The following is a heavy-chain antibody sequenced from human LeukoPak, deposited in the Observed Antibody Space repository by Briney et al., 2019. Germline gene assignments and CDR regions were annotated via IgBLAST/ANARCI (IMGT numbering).Heavy chain of an antibody. CDR2: INHSGST. V-gene: IGHV4-34*01. J-gene: IGHJ4*02. CDR3: ARDSSGWTGY. D-gene: IGHD6-19*01. CDR1: GGSFSGYY. Sequence: SETLSLTCAVYGGSFSGYYWSWIRQPPGKGLEWIGEINHSGSTNYNPSLKSRVTISVDTSKNQFSLKLSSVTAADTAVYYCARDSSGWTGYWGQGTLVTVSS.